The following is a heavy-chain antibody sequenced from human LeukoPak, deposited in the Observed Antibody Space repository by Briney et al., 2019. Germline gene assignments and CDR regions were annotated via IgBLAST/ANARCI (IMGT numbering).Heavy chain of an antibody. V-gene: IGHV4-59*05. Sequence: SETLSLTCTVSGGSISSYYWSWIRQPPGKGLEWIGSIYYSGSTYYNPSLKSRVTISVDTSERQFSLKLSSVTAADTAVYHCAGRVYYYDSSGYPVGYFDYWGQGTLVTVSS. CDR3: AGRVYYYDSSGYPVGYFDY. D-gene: IGHD3-22*01. CDR1: GGSISSYY. J-gene: IGHJ4*02. CDR2: IYYSGST.